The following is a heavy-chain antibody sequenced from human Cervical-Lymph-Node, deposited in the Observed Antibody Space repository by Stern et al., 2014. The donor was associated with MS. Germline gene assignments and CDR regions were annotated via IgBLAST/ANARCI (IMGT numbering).Heavy chain of an antibody. CDR3: ARGGLSGWWFDP. D-gene: IGHD6-19*01. J-gene: IGHJ5*02. CDR1: GESISSSTFY. Sequence: QLQLQESGPGLVKPSETLSLTCTVSGESISSSTFYWGWIRQPPGRRLEWIGSFYYSGSNYYSPSLKSRVTMSVDRSKNQLSLNLTSVTAADTAVYYCARGGLSGWWFDPWGQGTLVTVSS. V-gene: IGHV4-39*01. CDR2: FYYSGSN.